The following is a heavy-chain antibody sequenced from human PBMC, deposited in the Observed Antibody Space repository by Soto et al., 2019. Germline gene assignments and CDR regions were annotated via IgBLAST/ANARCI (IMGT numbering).Heavy chain of an antibody. CDR1: GGSISSGDYY. J-gene: IGHJ4*02. D-gene: IGHD3-22*01. CDR2: IYYSGST. V-gene: IGHV4-30-4*01. CDR3: ARGIPYYYDSSGYPNYYFDY. Sequence: QVQLQESGPGLVKPSQTLSLTCTVSGGSISSGDYYWSWIRQPPGKGLEWIGYIYYSGSTYYKPSLKSRVTISVDTSKNQFSLKLSSVTAADTAVYYCARGIPYYYDSSGYPNYYFDYWGQGTPVTVSS.